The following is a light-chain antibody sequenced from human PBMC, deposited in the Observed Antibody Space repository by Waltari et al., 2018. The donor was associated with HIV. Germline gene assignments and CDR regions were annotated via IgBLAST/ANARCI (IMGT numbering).Light chain of an antibody. V-gene: IGLV2-8*01. CDR2: EVS. J-gene: IGLJ2*01. CDR1: SSDVGGYNY. Sequence: QSALTQPPSASGSPGQSVTISCTGTSSDVGGYNYVPWSQQHPGKAPKLMIYEVSKRPSGVPDRFSGSKSGNTASLTVSGLQAEDEADYYCSSYAGSNNHVVFGGGTKLTVL. CDR3: SSYAGSNNHVV.